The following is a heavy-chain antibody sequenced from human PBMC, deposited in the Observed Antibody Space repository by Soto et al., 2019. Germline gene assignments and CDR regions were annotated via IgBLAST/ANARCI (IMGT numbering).Heavy chain of an antibody. J-gene: IGHJ4*02. Sequence: GVSLGLSCAASGFTFSNYWMHWVRQAPGKGLVWVSRVNGDGSDTNYADSVKGRFTISRDNAKNTLYLEMNSLRAEDTAVFFCARERTPSYGGWFSFHSCGPGPLVTVSS. D-gene: IGHD6-19*01. CDR3: ARERTPSYGGWFSFHS. V-gene: IGHV3-74*01. CDR2: VNGDGSDT. CDR1: GFTFSNYW.